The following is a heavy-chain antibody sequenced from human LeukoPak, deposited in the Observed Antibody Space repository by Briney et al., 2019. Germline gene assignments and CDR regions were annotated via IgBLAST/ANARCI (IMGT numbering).Heavy chain of an antibody. CDR3: ATPREVDINIVHFDY. CDR1: GYTLTELS. D-gene: IGHD2-2*03. Sequence: ASVKVSCKVSGYTLTELSMHWVRQAPGKGLEWMGGFDPEDGETIYAQKFQGRVTMTEDTSTDTAYMELSSLRSEDPAVYYCATPREVDINIVHFDYWGQGTLVTVSS. CDR2: FDPEDGET. J-gene: IGHJ4*02. V-gene: IGHV1-24*01.